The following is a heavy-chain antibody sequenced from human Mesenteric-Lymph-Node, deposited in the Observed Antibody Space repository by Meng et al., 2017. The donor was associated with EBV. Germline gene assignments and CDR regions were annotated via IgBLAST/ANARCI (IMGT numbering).Heavy chain of an antibody. J-gene: IGHJ4*02. Sequence: PGEARAGLAPPRGSLNFACGASGFTSSCSAINRVRQAAGKGLEWVGRIRSKANNYATVYGASVNGRLTISRDDSKNTAYLQMSSLKIEDAAVYYCCTHDPSDYWGQGTLVTVSS. V-gene: IGHV3-73*01. CDR2: IRSKANNYAT. CDR1: GFTSSCSA. CDR3: CTHDPSDY.